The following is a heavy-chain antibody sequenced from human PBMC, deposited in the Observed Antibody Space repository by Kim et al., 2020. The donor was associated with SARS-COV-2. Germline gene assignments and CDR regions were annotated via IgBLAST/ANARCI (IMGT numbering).Heavy chain of an antibody. CDR3: ARVPSNYYDSSGYYYYYYGMDV. Sequence: SETLSLTCTVSGGSISSSSYYWGWIRQPPGKGLEWIGSIYYSGSTYYNPSLKSRVTISVDTSKNQFSLKLSSVTAADTAVYYCARVPSNYYDSSGYYYYYYGMDVWGQGTTVTVSS. CDR1: GGSISSSSYY. J-gene: IGHJ6*02. CDR2: IYYSGST. D-gene: IGHD3-22*01. V-gene: IGHV4-39*01.